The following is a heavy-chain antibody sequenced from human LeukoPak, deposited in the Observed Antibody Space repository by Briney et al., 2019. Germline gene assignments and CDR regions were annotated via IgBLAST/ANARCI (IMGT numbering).Heavy chain of an antibody. V-gene: IGHV1-46*01. CDR1: GYTFTSYY. CDR2: INPSGGST. J-gene: IGHJ6*04. Sequence: ASVKVSCKASGYTFTSYYMHWVRQAPGQGLEWMGIINPSGGSTSSAQKFQGRVTMTRDTSTSTVYMELSSLRSEDTAVYYCAGGHYDILSGYTHGGIDVWGKGTTVTVSS. CDR3: AGGHYDILSGYTHGGIDV. D-gene: IGHD3-9*01.